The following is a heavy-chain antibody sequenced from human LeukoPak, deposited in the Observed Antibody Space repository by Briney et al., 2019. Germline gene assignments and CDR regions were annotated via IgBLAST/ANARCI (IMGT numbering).Heavy chain of an antibody. CDR1: GYIFTNYY. CDR2: INPGGGGT. CDR3: ARDRLAASWYAFDL. J-gene: IGHJ4*02. D-gene: IGHD6-13*01. Sequence: ASVKVSCKASGYIFTNYYMHWVRQAPGQGLEWMGIINPGGGGTSYAQKFQGRVSMTRDTSTSTAYMQMNSLRSEDTAVYYCARDRLAASWYAFDLWGQGTLVTVSS. V-gene: IGHV1-46*01.